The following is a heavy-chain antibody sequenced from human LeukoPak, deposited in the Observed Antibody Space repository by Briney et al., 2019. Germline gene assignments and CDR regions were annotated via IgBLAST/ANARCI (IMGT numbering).Heavy chain of an antibody. Sequence: SGGSLRLSCAASGFTFSSYSMNWVRQAPGKGLEWVAAVSSTGSGTYYPDSLKGRFIISRDNSQNTVFLQMNSLRPEDTAFYFCAKDGPLLWFGPTDAWGQGILVTVSS. J-gene: IGHJ5*02. V-gene: IGHV3-23*01. CDR1: GFTFSSYS. D-gene: IGHD3-10*01. CDR2: VSSTGSGT. CDR3: AKDGPLLWFGPTDA.